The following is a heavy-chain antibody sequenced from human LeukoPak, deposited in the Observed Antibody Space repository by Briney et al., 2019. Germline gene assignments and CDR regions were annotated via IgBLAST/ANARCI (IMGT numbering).Heavy chain of an antibody. Sequence: SQTLSLTCTVSGGSISSGIYYWSWIRQPAGKGLEWIGRIYTSGSTNYNPSLKSRVTISVDTSKNQFSLKLSSVTAADTAVYYCARALNYYDSSGESDDAFDIWGQGTMVTVSS. J-gene: IGHJ3*02. CDR1: GGSISSGIYY. CDR2: IYTSGST. V-gene: IGHV4-61*02. CDR3: ARALNYYDSSGESDDAFDI. D-gene: IGHD3-22*01.